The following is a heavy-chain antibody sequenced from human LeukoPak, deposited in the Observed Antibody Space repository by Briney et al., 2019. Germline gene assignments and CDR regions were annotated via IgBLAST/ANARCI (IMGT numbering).Heavy chain of an antibody. J-gene: IGHJ5*02. Sequence: GGSLRLSCAASGFTFDDYTMHWVRQAPGQGLEWVSLISWDGGSTYYADSVKGRFTISRDNSKNSLYLQMTSLRTEDTALYYCAKGLLDSSSWYSDVGTPWFDPWGQGTLVTVSS. CDR2: ISWDGGST. D-gene: IGHD6-13*01. CDR3: AKGLLDSSSWYSDVGTPWFDP. V-gene: IGHV3-43*01. CDR1: GFTFDDYT.